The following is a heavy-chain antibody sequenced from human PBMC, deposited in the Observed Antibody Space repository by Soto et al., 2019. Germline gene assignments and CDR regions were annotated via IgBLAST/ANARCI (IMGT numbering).Heavy chain of an antibody. CDR2: FIPMFNRP. CDR1: GGTFSSYA. V-gene: IGHV1-69*01. Sequence: QVQLVQSGAEVKKPGSSVKVSCKASGGTFSSYAISWVRQAPGQGLEWMGGFIPMFNRPHSARKFQGRVTITADESTSPAYMDLSSLRSEDTGVYYCARGQFHHVSNYYYALDVWGQGTTVTVSS. CDR3: ARGQFHHVSNYYYALDV. J-gene: IGHJ6*02.